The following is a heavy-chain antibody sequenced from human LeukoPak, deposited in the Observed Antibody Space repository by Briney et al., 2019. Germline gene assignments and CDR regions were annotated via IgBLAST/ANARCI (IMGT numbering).Heavy chain of an antibody. D-gene: IGHD6-13*01. CDR3: ARGRAAAGTSSRGIDY. CDR2: ISSSGSTI. V-gene: IGHV3-48*01. Sequence: GGSLRLSCAASGFTFSSYSMNWVRQAPGKGLEWVSYISSSGSTIYYADSVKGRFTISRDSAKNSLYLQMNSLRVEDTAVYYCARGRAAAGTSSRGIDYWGQGTLVTVSS. J-gene: IGHJ4*02. CDR1: GFTFSSYS.